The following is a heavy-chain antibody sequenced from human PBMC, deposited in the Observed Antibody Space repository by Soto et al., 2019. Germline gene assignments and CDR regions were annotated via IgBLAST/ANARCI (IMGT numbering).Heavy chain of an antibody. Sequence: QVQLVPSGAEVKKPGASVKVSCKASGYTFTSYGISWVRQAPGQGLEWMGWISAYNGNTNYAQKLPGRVTMTTDTSTSTASMELRSLRSDDTAVYYCAVDSSGWFGQFDYWGQGTLVTVSS. D-gene: IGHD6-19*01. CDR1: GYTFTSYG. CDR3: AVDSSGWFGQFDY. CDR2: ISAYNGNT. J-gene: IGHJ4*02. V-gene: IGHV1-18*01.